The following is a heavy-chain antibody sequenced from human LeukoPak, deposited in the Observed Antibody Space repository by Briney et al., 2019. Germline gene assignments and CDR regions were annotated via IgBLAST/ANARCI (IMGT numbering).Heavy chain of an antibody. Sequence: SETLSLTCTVSGGSISSYYWSWIRQPPGKGLEWIGSIYYSGSTYYNPSLKSRVTISVDTSKNQFSLKLSSVTAADTAVYYCARAPRQLPVDYWGQGTLVTVSS. J-gene: IGHJ4*02. D-gene: IGHD2-2*01. CDR3: ARAPRQLPVDY. CDR1: GGSISSYY. V-gene: IGHV4-39*01. CDR2: IYYSGST.